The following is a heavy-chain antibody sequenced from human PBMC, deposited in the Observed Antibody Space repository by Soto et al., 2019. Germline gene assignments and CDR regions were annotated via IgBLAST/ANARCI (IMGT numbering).Heavy chain of an antibody. CDR3: AREGPPPHSSSDC. CDR1: GFTFIDYS. CDR2: ISSSSGTK. D-gene: IGHD6-6*01. J-gene: IGHJ4*02. Sequence: VQLVESGGGLVQPGGSLRLSCAVSGFTFIDYSMNWVRQAPGKGLEWVSYISSSSGTKYYADSVKGRFTISRDNANRSLYLHMDSLRDEDTAVYYCAREGPPPHSSSDCWGQGTLVTVSS. V-gene: IGHV3-48*02.